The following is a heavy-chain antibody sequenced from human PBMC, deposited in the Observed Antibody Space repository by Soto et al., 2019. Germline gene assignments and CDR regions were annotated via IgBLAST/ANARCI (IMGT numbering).Heavy chain of an antibody. CDR2: IIPIFGTA. V-gene: IGHV1-69*12. CDR3: ARSRIAAAQAYRWFDP. D-gene: IGHD6-13*01. Sequence: QVQLVQSGAEVKKPGSSVKVSCKASGGTVSSYAISWVRQAPGQGLEWMGGIIPIFGTANYAQKFQGRVTITADEYTRTAYMQLSSLRSEDTAVYYCARSRIAAAQAYRWFDPWGQGTLFTVSS. CDR1: GGTVSSYA. J-gene: IGHJ5*02.